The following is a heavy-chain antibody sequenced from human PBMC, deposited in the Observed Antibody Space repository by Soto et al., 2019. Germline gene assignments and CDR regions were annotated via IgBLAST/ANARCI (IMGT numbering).Heavy chain of an antibody. CDR3: ARGAAAGTGWFDP. CDR2: IIPIFGTA. D-gene: IGHD6-13*01. V-gene: IGHV1-69*13. CDR1: GGTFSSYA. J-gene: IGHJ5*02. Sequence: ASVKVSCKASGGTFSSYAISWVRQAPGQGLEWMGGIIPIFGTANYAQKFQGRVTITADESTSTAYMELSSLRSEDTAVYYCARGAAAGTGWFDPWGQGTLVTVSS.